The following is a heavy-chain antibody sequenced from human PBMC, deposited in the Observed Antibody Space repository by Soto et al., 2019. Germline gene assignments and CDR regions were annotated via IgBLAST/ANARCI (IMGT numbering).Heavy chain of an antibody. CDR1: GGSISSGGYY. Sequence: QVQLQESGPGLVKPSQTLSLTCTVSGGSISSGGYYWSWIRQQPGKGLEWIGYIYYSGSTYYNPSLKSRVTISVDTSKNQFAQKLSSVTAEDTAVYYCARASVSGEYYFDYWGQGTLVTGSS. V-gene: IGHV4-31*03. D-gene: IGHD3-10*01. CDR3: ARASVSGEYYFDY. CDR2: IYYSGST. J-gene: IGHJ4*02.